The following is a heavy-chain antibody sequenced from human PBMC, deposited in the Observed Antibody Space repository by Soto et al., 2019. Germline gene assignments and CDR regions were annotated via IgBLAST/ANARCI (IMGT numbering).Heavy chain of an antibody. V-gene: IGHV2-5*02. CDR2: IYWDDDE. CDR1: GFSLNTDGEG. J-gene: IGHJ4*02. D-gene: IGHD3-10*01. Sequence: QITLKASGPTPVKPTQTLTLTCSFSGFSLNTDGEGVGWVRQPPGEALEWLALIYWDDDERYSPSLKTRLTLTKDPAKNQVVLIMTNMDPVDTATYYCAHSRNLITEDAQVGDFDYWGQGTLVTVSS. CDR3: AHSRNLITEDAQVGDFDY.